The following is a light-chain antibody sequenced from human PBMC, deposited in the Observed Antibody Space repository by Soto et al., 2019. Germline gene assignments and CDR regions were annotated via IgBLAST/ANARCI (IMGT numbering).Light chain of an antibody. V-gene: IGKV3-20*01. CDR2: GAS. J-gene: IGKJ1*01. Sequence: IVLTQSPATLSLSPGERATLSCRASQSVTDNYLAWYQQKPGQAPRLVISGASSRTSGIPDRFSASGSGTDFTLTISRLEPEDFAVYYCQQYGGSPRTFGQGTKVDIK. CDR3: QQYGGSPRT. CDR1: QSVTDNY.